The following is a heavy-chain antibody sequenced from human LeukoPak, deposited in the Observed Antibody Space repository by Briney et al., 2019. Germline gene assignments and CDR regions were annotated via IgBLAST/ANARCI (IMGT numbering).Heavy chain of an antibody. CDR2: IKQDGSDK. CDR1: GFTFSSYD. Sequence: PGGSLRLSCAASGFTFSSYDMSWVRQAPGKGLEWVANIKQDGSDKHYVDSVKGRFTISRDNTKTSLYLQMNSLRAEDTAVYYCTRYSYNSGPNDYWGQGILVTVSS. J-gene: IGHJ4*02. CDR3: TRYSYNSGPNDY. V-gene: IGHV3-7*01. D-gene: IGHD3-10*01.